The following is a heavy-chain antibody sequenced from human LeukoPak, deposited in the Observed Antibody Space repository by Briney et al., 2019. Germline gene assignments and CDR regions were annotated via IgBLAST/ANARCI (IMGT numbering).Heavy chain of an antibody. CDR2: ISWNSGSI. CDR1: GFTFDDYA. CDR3: ARGASRYYDSSGYSGMDV. D-gene: IGHD3-22*01. J-gene: IGHJ6*02. Sequence: GGSLRLSCAASGFTFDDYAMHWVRQAPGKGLEWVSGISWNSGSIGYADSVKGRFTISRENAKNSLYLQMNSLRAGDTAVYYCARGASRYYDSSGYSGMDVWGQGTTVTVSS. V-gene: IGHV3-9*01.